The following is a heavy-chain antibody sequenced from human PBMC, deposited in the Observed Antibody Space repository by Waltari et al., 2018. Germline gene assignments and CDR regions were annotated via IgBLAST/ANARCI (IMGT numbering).Heavy chain of an antibody. CDR3: APSRRERADGSYFDS. J-gene: IGHJ4*02. D-gene: IGHD1-26*01. Sequence: QVQLVQSEAEVKKPGASVKVPCKVSGYTLTATSVHWVRPAPGKGLEWLGFFDPEDGETIYVQKFEGRVSMTEDTSTDTAYMELSSLRFEDTALYYCAPSRRERADGSYFDSWGQGTLVTVSS. CDR1: GYTLTATS. V-gene: IGHV1-24*01. CDR2: FDPEDGET.